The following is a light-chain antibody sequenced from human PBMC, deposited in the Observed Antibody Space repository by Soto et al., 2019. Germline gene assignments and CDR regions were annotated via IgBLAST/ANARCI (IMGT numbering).Light chain of an antibody. CDR3: QQGYSTPRM. Sequence: DIQMTQSPSSLSASVGDRVTITCRASQSISTYLNWYQQKPGKAPKLLIYAASSLQSGVPSRFSGSGSGTAFTLTISILQPEDFATYYCQQGYSTPRMFGQGTKVEIK. V-gene: IGKV1-39*01. CDR2: AAS. J-gene: IGKJ1*01. CDR1: QSISTY.